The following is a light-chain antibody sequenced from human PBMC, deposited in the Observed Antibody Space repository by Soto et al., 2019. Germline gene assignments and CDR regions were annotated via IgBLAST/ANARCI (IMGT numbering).Light chain of an antibody. CDR1: QSISSW. J-gene: IGKJ1*01. Sequence: DIQMTQSPSTLSASVGDRVTITCRASQSISSWLAWYQQKPGKAPTLLIYDVSRLESGVPSRFSGSGSGTEFTLTINSLQPDDFATYYCLQDYNYPWTFGQGTKVDIK. CDR3: LQDYNYPWT. V-gene: IGKV1-5*01. CDR2: DVS.